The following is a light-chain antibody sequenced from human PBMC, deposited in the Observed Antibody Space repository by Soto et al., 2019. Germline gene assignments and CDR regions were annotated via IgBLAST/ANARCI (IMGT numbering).Light chain of an antibody. CDR3: CSYAGSYTVDV. CDR2: EVT. CDR1: SSDVGGYNY. Sequence: QSVLTQPASVSGSPGQSLTISCTGTSSDVGGYNYVSWYQQHPGKAPKLIIYEVTNRPSGVSDRFSGSKSDSTASLTIAGLQSEDEADYYCCSYAGSYTVDVFGSGTKVTVL. V-gene: IGLV2-14*03. J-gene: IGLJ1*01.